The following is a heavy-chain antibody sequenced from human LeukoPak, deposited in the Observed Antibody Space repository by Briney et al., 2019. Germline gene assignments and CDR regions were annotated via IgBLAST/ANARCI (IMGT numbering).Heavy chain of an antibody. Sequence: ASVKISCKASGYTFTSNHIHCVRQAPGQGLEWMGVINPSGDSTSYAQKFQGRVTMTRDTSTSTVYMALSSLRSEDTAIYYCAKLAASETGEGSWGQGTLVTVSS. J-gene: IGHJ5*02. CDR2: INPSGDST. D-gene: IGHD6-13*01. CDR3: AKLAASETGEGS. V-gene: IGHV1-46*01. CDR1: GYTFTSNH.